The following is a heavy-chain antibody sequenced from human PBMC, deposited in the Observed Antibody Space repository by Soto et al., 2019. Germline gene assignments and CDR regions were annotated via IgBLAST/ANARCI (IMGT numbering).Heavy chain of an antibody. V-gene: IGHV1-3*03. CDR1: GYTFTSYV. J-gene: IGHJ4*02. Sequence: ASVKVSCKASGYTFTSYVIHWVRQAPGQRLEWMGWINAGDGNTEYSQEFQGRVTITRDTSATTAYMELSSLRSEDMAIYYCARENLGYCTKAACYTFDYWGQGTLVTVSS. D-gene: IGHD2-8*01. CDR3: ARENLGYCTKAACYTFDY. CDR2: INAGDGNT.